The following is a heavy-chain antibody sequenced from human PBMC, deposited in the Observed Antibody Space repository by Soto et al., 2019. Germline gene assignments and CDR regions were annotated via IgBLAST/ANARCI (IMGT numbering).Heavy chain of an antibody. Sequence: ASVKVSCKASGYTFTSYDINCVRQSTGQGLEWMGWMNPNSGNTGYAQKFQGRVTMTRNTSISTAYMELSSLRSEDTAVYYCARVPDIVLIPYMDVWGKGTTVTVSS. J-gene: IGHJ6*03. CDR2: MNPNSGNT. D-gene: IGHD2-8*01. V-gene: IGHV1-8*01. CDR1: GYTFTSYD. CDR3: ARVPDIVLIPYMDV.